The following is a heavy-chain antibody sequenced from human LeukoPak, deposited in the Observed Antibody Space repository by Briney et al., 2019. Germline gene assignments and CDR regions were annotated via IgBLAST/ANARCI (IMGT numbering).Heavy chain of an antibody. CDR3: ARYSTVTRFDY. D-gene: IGHD4-17*01. CDR2: IHYSGGT. J-gene: IGHJ4*02. V-gene: IGHV4-39*01. Sequence: PSETLSLTCTVSGDSISSSSYYWSWIRQPPGKGLEWIGTIHYSGGTYHNPSLKSRVTLSVDTSKNQFSLKVTSVTAAGMATYYCARYSTVTRFDYWGQGILDTVSS. CDR1: GDSISSSSYY.